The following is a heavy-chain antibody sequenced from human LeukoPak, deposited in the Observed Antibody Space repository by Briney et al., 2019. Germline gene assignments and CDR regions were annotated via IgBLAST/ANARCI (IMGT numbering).Heavy chain of an antibody. Sequence: PSETLSLTCTVSGGSISSYYWSWVRQPPGKGLEWIGYVSYSGSTDYNPSLKSRVIISIDTSKNQFSLRLSSVTAADTAVYYCARVTGTGGFDYWGQGTLVTVSS. J-gene: IGHJ4*02. D-gene: IGHD1-20*01. CDR3: ARVTGTGGFDY. V-gene: IGHV4-59*12. CDR1: GGSISSYY. CDR2: VSYSGST.